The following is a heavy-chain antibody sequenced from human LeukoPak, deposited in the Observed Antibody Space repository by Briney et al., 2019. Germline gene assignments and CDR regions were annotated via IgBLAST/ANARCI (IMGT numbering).Heavy chain of an antibody. CDR2: ISAYNGNT. D-gene: IGHD5-18*01. CDR1: GYTFTSYG. Sequence: GASVKVSCKASGYTFTSYGISWVRQAPGQGLEWMGWISAYNGNTNYAQKLQGRVTMTTDTSTSTAYMELRSLRSDDTAVYYCARGVPRIQLWPSAPYYYYMDVWGKGTTVTVS. V-gene: IGHV1-18*01. CDR3: ARGVPRIQLWPSAPYYYYMDV. J-gene: IGHJ6*03.